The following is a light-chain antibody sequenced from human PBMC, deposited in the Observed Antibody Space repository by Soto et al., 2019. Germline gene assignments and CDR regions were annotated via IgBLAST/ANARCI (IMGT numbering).Light chain of an antibody. CDR1: QDISNY. J-gene: IGKJ4*01. Sequence: IQMTQYTSSLSASVGDRVTITCLARQDISNYLNWYEQKPGQSPQLLIYAASYLETGVPSRFSGSGSGTDFTLKISSLQAEDVAIHYCQQYDKLPLTFGGGTKV. CDR2: AAS. V-gene: IGKV1-33*01. CDR3: QQYDKLPLT.